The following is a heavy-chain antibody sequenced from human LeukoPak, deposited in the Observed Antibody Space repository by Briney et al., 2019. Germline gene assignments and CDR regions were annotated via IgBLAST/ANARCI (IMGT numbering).Heavy chain of an antibody. J-gene: IGHJ5*02. CDR3: AKPTLNPHNWFDP. V-gene: IGHV3-30*02. CDR1: GFIFSDYD. Sequence: GGSLRLSCAASGFIFSDYDMHWVRQAPGKGLEWLAFIRYDATIKYYADSVRGRFTISRDNSKNTLYLQMNTLRAEDTAVYYCAKPTLNPHNWFDPWGQGTLVTVSS. CDR2: IRYDATIK.